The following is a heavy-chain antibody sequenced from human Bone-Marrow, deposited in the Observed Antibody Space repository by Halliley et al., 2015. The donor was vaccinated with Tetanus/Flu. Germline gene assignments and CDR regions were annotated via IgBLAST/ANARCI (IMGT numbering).Heavy chain of an antibody. CDR2: IYFSGST. Sequence: TLSLTCSVSGDSISGSNYYGAWIRQSPGKGLEWIGSIYFSGSTSYNPSLKSRVTMSVDASKNQFSLRLNSVTAADTAVYYCANRGERWRLRLFDSWGQGTLVTVSS. J-gene: IGHJ4*02. CDR3: ANRGERWRLRLFDS. CDR1: GDSISGSNYY. V-gene: IGHV4-39*01. D-gene: IGHD2-21*02.